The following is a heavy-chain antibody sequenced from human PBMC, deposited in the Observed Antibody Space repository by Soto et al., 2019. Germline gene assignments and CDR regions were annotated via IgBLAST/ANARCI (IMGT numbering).Heavy chain of an antibody. Sequence: AAVKVSCKASGCTFTSYGISWVRQAPGQGLEWVGWISAYNGNTNYAQKLQGRVTMTTDTSTSTAYMELRSLRSDDTAVYYCARDPTGSYFDYWGQGTLVTVSS. CDR3: ARDPTGSYFDY. D-gene: IGHD2-15*01. V-gene: IGHV1-18*04. CDR2: ISAYNGNT. CDR1: GCTFTSYG. J-gene: IGHJ4*02.